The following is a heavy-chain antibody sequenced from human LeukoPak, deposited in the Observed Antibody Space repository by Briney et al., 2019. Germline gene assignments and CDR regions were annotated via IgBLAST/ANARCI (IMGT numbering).Heavy chain of an antibody. J-gene: IGHJ4*02. CDR1: GYTFTSYY. Sequence: WASVKVSCKASGYTFTSYYMHWVRQAPGQGLEWMGIINPSGGSTSYAQKFQGRVTMTRDTSTSTVYMELSSLRSEDTAVYYCATVPQGATVDSYFDYWGQGTLVTVSS. V-gene: IGHV1-46*01. CDR2: INPSGGST. CDR3: ATVPQGATVDSYFDY. D-gene: IGHD3-16*01.